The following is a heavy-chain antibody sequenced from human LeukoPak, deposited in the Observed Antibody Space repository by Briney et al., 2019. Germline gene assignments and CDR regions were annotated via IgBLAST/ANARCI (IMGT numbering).Heavy chain of an antibody. V-gene: IGHV1-24*01. CDR2: FDPEDGET. J-gene: IGHJ4*02. CDR1: GYTHTELS. Sequence: ASVKVSCKVFGYTHTELSIHSWRQAAGKGLEWVVGFDPEDGETIYAQKFQSRVTMTENTSTDTAYMELSSLRSEDTAVYYCATVPHYYDSSGSSGYWGQGTLVTVSS. CDR3: ATVPHYYDSSGSSGY. D-gene: IGHD3-22*01.